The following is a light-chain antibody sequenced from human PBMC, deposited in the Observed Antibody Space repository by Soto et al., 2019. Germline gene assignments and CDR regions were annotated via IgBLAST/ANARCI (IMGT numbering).Light chain of an antibody. Sequence: ELLITQAPSTLPVSPAQRATLSCRASQSVSSNLAWYQQKPGQAPRLLIHGASTRATGIPARFSGSGSGTEFTLTISSLQSEDFAVYYCQQYNNWPPVTFGGGTKVDI. V-gene: IGKV3-15*01. CDR3: QQYNNWPPVT. CDR1: QSVSSN. CDR2: GAS. J-gene: IGKJ4*01.